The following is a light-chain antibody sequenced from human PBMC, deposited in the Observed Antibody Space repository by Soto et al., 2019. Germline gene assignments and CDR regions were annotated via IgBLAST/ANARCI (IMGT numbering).Light chain of an antibody. CDR2: DVS. CDR1: SSDVGGYNY. J-gene: IGLJ1*01. V-gene: IGLV2-14*01. CDR3: SSYISSSTDV. Sequence: QSVLTQPASVSGSPGQSITISCTGTSSDVGGYNYVSWYQQHPGKAPKLMIYDVSNRPSGVSNRFSGSKSGNTASLTISGLHAEDEADYYCSSYISSSTDVFGTGTKLTVL.